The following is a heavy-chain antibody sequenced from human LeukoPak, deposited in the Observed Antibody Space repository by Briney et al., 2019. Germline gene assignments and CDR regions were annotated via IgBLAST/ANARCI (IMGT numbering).Heavy chain of an antibody. D-gene: IGHD2-15*01. Sequence: GGSLRLSCAASRFTFSSYAIHWVRQAPGKGLEWVAVILDDGSNKYYADSVKGRFTISRDNSKNTLYLQLNSLRAEDTAVYYCARQHCSGGDCYFFDWGQGTLVTVSS. CDR3: ARQHCSGGDCYFFD. CDR2: ILDDGSNK. V-gene: IGHV3-30*04. CDR1: RFTFSSYA. J-gene: IGHJ4*02.